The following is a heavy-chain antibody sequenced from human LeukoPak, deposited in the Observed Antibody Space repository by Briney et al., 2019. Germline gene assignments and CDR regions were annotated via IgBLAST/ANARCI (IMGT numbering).Heavy chain of an antibody. V-gene: IGHV1-18*04. Sequence: ASVKVSCKASGYTFTSYGISWVRQAPGQGLEWMGWISAYNGNTNYAQKLQGRVTMTTDTPTSTAYMELRSLRSDDTAVHYCARVSVLLWFGEPHSYFDYWGQGTLVTVSS. D-gene: IGHD3-10*01. CDR2: ISAYNGNT. CDR3: ARVSVLLWFGEPHSYFDY. CDR1: GYTFTSYG. J-gene: IGHJ4*02.